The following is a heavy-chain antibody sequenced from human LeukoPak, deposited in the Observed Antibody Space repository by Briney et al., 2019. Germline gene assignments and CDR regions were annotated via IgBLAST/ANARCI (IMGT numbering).Heavy chain of an antibody. D-gene: IGHD5-12*01. CDR1: GFTFGDYA. V-gene: IGHV3-49*03. CDR3: TAYDPSDYYGMDV. Sequence: GGSLRLSCTASGFTFGDYAMTWLRQAPGKGLEWVGFIRSKAYGGTTEFAASVKGRFIISRDDSKSIAYLQMSSLKTEDTAVYYCTAYDPSDYYGMDVWGQGTTVTVS. J-gene: IGHJ6*02. CDR2: IRSKAYGGTT.